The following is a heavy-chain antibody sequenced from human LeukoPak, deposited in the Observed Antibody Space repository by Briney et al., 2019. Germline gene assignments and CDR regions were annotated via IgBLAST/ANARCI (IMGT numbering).Heavy chain of an antibody. CDR2: IYYNGST. D-gene: IGHD2-2*01. J-gene: IGHJ3*02. V-gene: IGHV4-59*01. CDR3: ARATGIYCSSTSCYSVDPFDI. CDR1: GGSISSYY. Sequence: PSQTLSLTCTVSGGSISSYYWSWIRQPPGKGLEWIGYIYYNGSTNRNPSLKSRVSISVDTSKNQFSLKVSSVTAADTAVYYCARATGIYCSSTSCYSVDPFDIWGQGTMVTVSS.